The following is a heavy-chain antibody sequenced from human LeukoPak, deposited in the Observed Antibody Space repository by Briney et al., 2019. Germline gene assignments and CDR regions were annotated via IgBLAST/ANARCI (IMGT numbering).Heavy chain of an antibody. CDR1: GYTFTSYG. J-gene: IGHJ3*02. CDR2: ISAYNVNT. Sequence: ASVKVSCKASGYTFTSYGISWVRQAPGQGLEWMGWISAYNVNTNYAQKLQGRVTMTTDTSTSTAYMELRSLRSDDTAVYYCARYCGGDCNDAFDIWGQGTMVTVSS. V-gene: IGHV1-18*01. D-gene: IGHD2-21*02. CDR3: ARYCGGDCNDAFDI.